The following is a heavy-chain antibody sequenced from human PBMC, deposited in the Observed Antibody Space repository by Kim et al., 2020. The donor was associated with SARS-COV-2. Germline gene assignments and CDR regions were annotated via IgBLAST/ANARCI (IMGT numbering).Heavy chain of an antibody. CDR3: ARSGYLALNWFDP. D-gene: IGHD3-22*01. V-gene: IGHV3-23*01. Sequence: YADSVKGRFTISRDNSKNTLYLQMNSLRAEDTAVYYCARSGYLALNWFDPWGQGTLVTVSS. J-gene: IGHJ5*02.